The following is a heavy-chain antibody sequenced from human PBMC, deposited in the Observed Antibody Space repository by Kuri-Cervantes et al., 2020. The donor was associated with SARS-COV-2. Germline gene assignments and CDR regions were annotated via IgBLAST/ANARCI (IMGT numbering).Heavy chain of an antibody. CDR2: IYISGST. CDR1: GDSNSSYY. CDR3: AGGYTGWISN. Sequence: GSLRLSCTDSGDSNSSYYWSWIRQPAGKGLEWIGRIYISGSTNYNPSLESRVTMSIDTSRNQFSLRLSSVTAADTAVYYCAGGYTGWISNWGQGTLVTVSS. D-gene: IGHD2-2*03. J-gene: IGHJ4*02. V-gene: IGHV4-4*07.